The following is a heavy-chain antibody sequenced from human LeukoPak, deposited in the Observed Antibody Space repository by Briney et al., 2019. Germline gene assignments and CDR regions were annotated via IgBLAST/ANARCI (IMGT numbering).Heavy chain of an antibody. V-gene: IGHV4-34*01. Sequence: SETLSLTCAVYGGSFSGYYWSWIRQPPGKGLEWIGEINHSGSTNYNPSLKSRVTISVDTPKNQFSLKLSSVTAADTAVYYCARALYYYDSSGYNNWFDPWGQGTLVTVSS. D-gene: IGHD3-22*01. CDR2: INHSGST. CDR1: GGSFSGYY. J-gene: IGHJ5*02. CDR3: ARALYYYDSSGYNNWFDP.